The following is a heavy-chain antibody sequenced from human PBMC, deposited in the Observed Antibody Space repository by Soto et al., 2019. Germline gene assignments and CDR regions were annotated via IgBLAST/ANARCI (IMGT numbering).Heavy chain of an antibody. D-gene: IGHD6-6*01. V-gene: IGHV3-9*01. Sequence: LRLSCAASGFTFDDYAMHWVRQAPGKGLEWVSGISWNSGSIGYADSVKGRFTISRDNAKNSLYLQMNSLRAEDTALYYCAKAMGSIAARYYYYGMDVWGQGTTVTVSS. CDR2: ISWNSGSI. CDR1: GFTFDDYA. J-gene: IGHJ6*02. CDR3: AKAMGSIAARYYYYGMDV.